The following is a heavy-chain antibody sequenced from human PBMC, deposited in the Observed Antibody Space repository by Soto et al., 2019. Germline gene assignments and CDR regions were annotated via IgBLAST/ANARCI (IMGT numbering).Heavy chain of an antibody. Sequence: QVQLVQSGAEVKKPGSSVKVSCKTFGGTFSSYPISWVRQAPGEGIEWMGAITPIFGTTDYAQNFQGRLTITALDSTSTAYMDLTSLRSEDTATYFCARIGTRVGGYWGQGTVVTVSS. CDR1: GGTFSSYP. CDR3: ARIGTRVGGY. CDR2: ITPIFGTT. V-gene: IGHV1-69*01. D-gene: IGHD2-15*01. J-gene: IGHJ4*02.